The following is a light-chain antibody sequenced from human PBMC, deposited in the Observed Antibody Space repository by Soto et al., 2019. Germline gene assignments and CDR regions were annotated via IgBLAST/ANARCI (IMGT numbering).Light chain of an antibody. J-gene: IGKJ1*01. CDR3: QQYGRSPWT. Sequence: IVLTRSPSTLLFSPGVCACLTCRVIQSGSRYYFVCWQQKPRQAPTLLIYCASSRATGIPDRFSGSGSGTDFTLTIRRMEPEDFAVYYCQQYGRSPWTFGQGTKVDIK. CDR2: CAS. V-gene: IGKV3-20*01. CDR1: QSGSRYY.